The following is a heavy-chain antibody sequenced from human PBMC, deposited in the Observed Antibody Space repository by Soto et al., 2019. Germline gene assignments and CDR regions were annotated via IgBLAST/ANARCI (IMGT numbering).Heavy chain of an antibody. CDR1: GGSISSYY. CDR3: ARDIAAAGRGYYYMDV. CDR2: IYYSGST. D-gene: IGHD6-13*01. J-gene: IGHJ6*03. Sequence: SETLSLTCTVSGGSISSYYWSWIRQPPGKGLEWIGYIYYSGSTNYNPSLKSRVTISVDTSKNQFSLKLSSVTAADTAVYYCARDIAAAGRGYYYMDVWGKGTTVTVSS. V-gene: IGHV4-59*01.